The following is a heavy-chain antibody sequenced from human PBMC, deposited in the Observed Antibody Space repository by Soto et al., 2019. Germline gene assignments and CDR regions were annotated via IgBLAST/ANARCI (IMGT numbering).Heavy chain of an antibody. CDR3: ARDKNPILPFLEWTNCFDP. J-gene: IGHJ5*02. V-gene: IGHV1-3*04. Sequence: QAQLVQSGAEVKKPGASVRVFCKASGYTFNRFVIHWVRQAPGQRPEWMGWINTDNGNTRYSQRFQDRLTITRDTSATTTYMELSSLMSKDTAIYFCARDKNPILPFLEWTNCFDPWGQGTLVTVSS. CDR2: INTDNGNT. D-gene: IGHD3-3*02. CDR1: GYTFNRFV.